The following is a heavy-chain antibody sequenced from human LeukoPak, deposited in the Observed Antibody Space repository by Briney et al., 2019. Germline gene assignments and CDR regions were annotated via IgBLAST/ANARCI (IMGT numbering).Heavy chain of an antibody. CDR1: GGSISSSNYY. D-gene: IGHD2/OR15-2a*01. CDR3: ARGRNIHAFDI. V-gene: IGHV4-39*07. CDR2: INHSGST. Sequence: SETLSLTCTVSGGSISSSNYYWSWIRQPPGKGLEWIGEINHSGSTTYNPSLKSRVTISVHTSKNEFSLKLSSVTAADTAVYYCARGRNIHAFDIWGQGTMVTVSS. J-gene: IGHJ3*02.